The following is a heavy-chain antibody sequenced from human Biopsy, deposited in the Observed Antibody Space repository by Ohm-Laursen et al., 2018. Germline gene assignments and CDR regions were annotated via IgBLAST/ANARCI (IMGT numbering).Heavy chain of an antibody. CDR2: IKKKSNNDAT. V-gene: IGHV3-73*01. Sequence: SLRLSCTAPGFNLSAFALHWVRQASGRGLGWVGRIKKKSNNDATAYAESMKGRFSIFRDDSKSTSFLQMNSLKIEDTAVYFCTRSAGYGYDYWGQGILVTVSS. CDR3: TRSAGYGYDY. CDR1: GFNLSAFA. J-gene: IGHJ4*02. D-gene: IGHD5-12*01.